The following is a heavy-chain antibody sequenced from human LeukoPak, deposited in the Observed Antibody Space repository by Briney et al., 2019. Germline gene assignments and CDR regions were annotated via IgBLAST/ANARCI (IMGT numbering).Heavy chain of an antibody. CDR1: GFTFSSYA. D-gene: IGHD2-21*01. CDR3: AKAPVTSCRGAYCYPFDS. Sequence: GGSLRLSCAASGFTFSSYAMHWVRQAPGKGLEWVAVISYDGSNKYYADSVRGRFTISRDNSKNTLYLQMNSLRAEDAAVYFCAKAPVTSCRGAYCYPFDSWGQGTLVTVSS. CDR2: ISYDGSNK. J-gene: IGHJ4*02. V-gene: IGHV3-30*04.